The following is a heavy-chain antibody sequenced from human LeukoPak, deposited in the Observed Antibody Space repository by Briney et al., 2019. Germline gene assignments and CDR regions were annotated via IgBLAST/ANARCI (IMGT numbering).Heavy chain of an antibody. Sequence: PGRSLRLSCAASGFTFSSHAMHWVRQAPGKGLEWVAVISYDGSNKYYADSVKGRFTISRDNSKNTLYLQMNSLRAVDTAVYYCARESHPQWLDTGRFDYWGQGTLVTVSS. CDR2: ISYDGSNK. CDR3: ARESHPQWLDTGRFDY. D-gene: IGHD6-19*01. CDR1: GFTFSSHA. V-gene: IGHV3-30-3*01. J-gene: IGHJ4*02.